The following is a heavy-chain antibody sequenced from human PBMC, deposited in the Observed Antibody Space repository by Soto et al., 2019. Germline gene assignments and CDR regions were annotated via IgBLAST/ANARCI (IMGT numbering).Heavy chain of an antibody. J-gene: IGHJ4*02. CDR1: GYTFTSYA. Sequence: ASVKVSCKASGYTFTSYAMHWVRQAPGQRLEWMGWINAGNGNTKYSQKFQGRVTITRDTSASTAYMELSSLRSEDTAVYYCARGRMVNGYSSSYFDYWGQGTLVTVSS. V-gene: IGHV1-3*01. CDR3: ARGRMVNGYSSSYFDY. CDR2: INAGNGNT. D-gene: IGHD6-6*01.